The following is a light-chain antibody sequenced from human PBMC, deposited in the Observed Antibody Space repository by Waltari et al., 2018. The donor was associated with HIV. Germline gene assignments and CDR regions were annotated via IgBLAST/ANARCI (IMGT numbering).Light chain of an antibody. CDR1: SSNIGSNP. J-gene: IGLJ2*01. CDR3: AAWDDSLNGVV. Sequence: QSVLTQPPSASGTPGQRVTISCSGSSSNIGSNPVTWYQQPPGTAPKLLIYSNNQRPSGVPDRFSGSKSGTSASLAISGLQSEDEADYYCAAWDDSLNGVVFGGGTKLTVL. V-gene: IGLV1-44*01. CDR2: SNN.